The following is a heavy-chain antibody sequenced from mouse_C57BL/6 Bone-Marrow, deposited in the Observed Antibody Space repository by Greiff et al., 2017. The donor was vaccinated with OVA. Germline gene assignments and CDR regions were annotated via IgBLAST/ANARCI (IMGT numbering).Heavy chain of an antibody. J-gene: IGHJ2*01. CDR3: ARRTYYSKGYFDY. CDR2: ISSGGSYT. Sequence: DVMLVESGGDLVKPGGSLKLSCAASGFTFSSYGMSWVRQTPDKRLEWVATISSGGSYTYYPDSVKGRFTISRDNAKNTLYLQMSSLKSEDTAMYYCARRTYYSKGYFDYWCQGTTLTVSS. V-gene: IGHV5-6*02. CDR1: GFTFSSYG. D-gene: IGHD2-5*01.